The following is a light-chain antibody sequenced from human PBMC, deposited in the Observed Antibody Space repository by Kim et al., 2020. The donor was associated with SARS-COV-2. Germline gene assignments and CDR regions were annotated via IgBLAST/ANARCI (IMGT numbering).Light chain of an antibody. CDR1: SRAVCGYSY. CDR2: AVS. CDR3: ISFTSTSTWV. V-gene: IGLV2-14*03. J-gene: IGLJ3*02. Sequence: GQSITISCTGTSRAVCGYSYVSWYQQRPGKAPKLMIYAVSNRPSVVSNRFSGSKSGNTASLTISGLQAEDEADYYCISFTSTSTWVFGGGTQLTVL.